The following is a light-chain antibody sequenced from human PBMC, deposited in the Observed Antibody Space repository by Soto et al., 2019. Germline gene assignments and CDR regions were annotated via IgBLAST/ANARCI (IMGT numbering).Light chain of an antibody. V-gene: IGKV3-20*01. CDR3: QQYGSHPIT. Sequence: EILLTQSPSTLALSPGERATLSCRASQSVSSTYLAWYQQQPGQAPSLLISGTSNRATGTPERFSGSGSGTDFTLTISRLEPEDFEVYYCQQYGSHPITFGQGTRLEIK. CDR1: QSVSSTY. J-gene: IGKJ5*01. CDR2: GTS.